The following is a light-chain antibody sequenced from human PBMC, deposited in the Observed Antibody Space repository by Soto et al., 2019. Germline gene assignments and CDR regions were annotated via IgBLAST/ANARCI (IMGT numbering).Light chain of an antibody. J-gene: IGKJ2*01. CDR1: QSVSSN. Sequence: EIVMTQSPATLSVSPGERATLSCRASQSVSSNLAWYQQIPVQAPRLRLYGASTRDTGIPGRFSGSGSGTEFTITISSLQSEDFAVYYCQQHNYWPSFGQGTKLAIK. CDR2: GAS. CDR3: QQHNYWPS. V-gene: IGKV3-15*01.